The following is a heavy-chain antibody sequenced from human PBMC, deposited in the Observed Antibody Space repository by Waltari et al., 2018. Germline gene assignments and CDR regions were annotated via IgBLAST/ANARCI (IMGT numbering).Heavy chain of an antibody. V-gene: IGHV4-39*01. CDR2: IYYSGST. J-gene: IGHJ5*02. CDR3: ARHVRYNWFDP. CDR1: GGSISSSSYY. Sequence: QLQLQESGPGLVKPSETLSLTCTVSGGSISSSSYYRGWIRQPPGKGLEWIGSIYYSGSTYYNPSLKSRVTISVDTSKNQFSLKLSSVTAADTAVYYCARHVRYNWFDPWGQGTLVTVSS.